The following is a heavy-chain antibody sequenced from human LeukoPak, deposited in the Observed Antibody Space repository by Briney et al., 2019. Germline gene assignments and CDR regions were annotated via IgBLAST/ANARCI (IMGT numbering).Heavy chain of an antibody. Sequence: GGSLRLSCAASGFTFSNAWMSWVRQALGKGLEGVGRIKRKTDGGTTDYAAPVKGRFTISRDDSKNTLYLQMNSLKPEDTAVYYCPSPLTWFGELLPSDYWGQGTLVTVSS. CDR1: GFTFSNAW. CDR2: IKRKTDGGTT. CDR3: PSPLTWFGELLPSDY. J-gene: IGHJ4*02. D-gene: IGHD3-10*01. V-gene: IGHV3-15*01.